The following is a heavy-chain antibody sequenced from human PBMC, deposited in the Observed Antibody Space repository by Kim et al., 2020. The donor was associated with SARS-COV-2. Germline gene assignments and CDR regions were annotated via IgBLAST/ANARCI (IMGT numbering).Heavy chain of an antibody. J-gene: IGHJ4*02. V-gene: IGHV3-23*01. CDR2: IISSDTNT. CDR1: GFTFSNFA. Sequence: GGSLRLSCAASGFTFSNFAMSWVRQAPGKGLEWVSTIISSDTNTYYADSVKGRFTISRNNSQSTLSLQMNSLRAEDTAVYYCAKDIMGDYWGQGTLVTVSS. D-gene: IGHD2-8*01. CDR3: AKDIMGDY.